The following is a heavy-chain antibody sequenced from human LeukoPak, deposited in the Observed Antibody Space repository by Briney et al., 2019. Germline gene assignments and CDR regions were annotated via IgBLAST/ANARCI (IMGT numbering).Heavy chain of an antibody. CDR3: AREAFNYGDHYFDY. Sequence: GGTLRLSCAASGFTLSSYWMHWVRQAPGKGRVWVSRMNSDGSSTTYADSVKGRFTISRDNAKNTLYLQMNSLRAEDTAVYHCAREAFNYGDHYFDYWGQGTLVTVSS. V-gene: IGHV3-74*01. CDR1: GFTLSSYW. D-gene: IGHD4-17*01. CDR2: MNSDGSST. J-gene: IGHJ4*02.